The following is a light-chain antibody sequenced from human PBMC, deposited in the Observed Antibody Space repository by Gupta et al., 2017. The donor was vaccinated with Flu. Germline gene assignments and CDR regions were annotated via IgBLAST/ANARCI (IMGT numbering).Light chain of an antibody. V-gene: IGKV3-11*01. CDR1: QSVSSY. CDR3: QQRSNWPLT. CDR2: DAS. Sequence: PATLSLSPGERATLSCRASQSVSSYLAWYQQKLGQAPRLLIYDASNRATGIPARFSGSGSGTDFTLTISSLEPEDFAVYYCQQRSNWPLTFGGGTKVEIK. J-gene: IGKJ4*01.